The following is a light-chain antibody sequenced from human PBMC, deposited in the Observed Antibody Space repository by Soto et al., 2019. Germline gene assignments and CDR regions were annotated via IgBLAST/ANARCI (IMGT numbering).Light chain of an antibody. CDR1: QTINTY. Sequence: DIQMTQSPSSLSASVGDRVTITCWARQTINTYLNWYQQTPGTAPKLLIYDASSLQSGVPSRFRGSGSGTDFTLTITSLQPEDFATYYCQQSYTTPLTFGGGTKVEVK. J-gene: IGKJ4*01. CDR3: QQSYTTPLT. CDR2: DAS. V-gene: IGKV1-39*01.